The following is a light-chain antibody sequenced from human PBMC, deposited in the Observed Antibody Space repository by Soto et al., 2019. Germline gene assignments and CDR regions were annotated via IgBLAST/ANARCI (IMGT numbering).Light chain of an antibody. Sequence: DIQLTQSPSTLSASVGDRVTITCRASQTISSWLAWYQQKPGKATNLLIYKTSNLESGVPSRFSGSGSGTEFTLTISSLQPDDFATYHCQYYNDYCWTFGQGTKVEIK. CDR3: QYYNDYCWT. CDR1: QTISSW. J-gene: IGKJ1*01. V-gene: IGKV1-5*03. CDR2: KTS.